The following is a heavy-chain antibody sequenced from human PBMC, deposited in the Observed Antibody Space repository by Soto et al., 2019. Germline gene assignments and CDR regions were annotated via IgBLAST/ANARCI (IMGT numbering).Heavy chain of an antibody. J-gene: IGHJ4*02. CDR1: GGSISSSSYY. V-gene: IGHV4-39*07. CDR2: IYNSGST. Sequence: SETLSLTCTVSGGSISSSSYYWGWIRQPPGKGLEWIGSIYNSGSTYYNPSLKSRVTISVDTSKNQFSLKLSSVTAADTAVYYCAIAPGNLYYFDYWGQGTLVTVSS. CDR3: AIAPGNLYYFDY.